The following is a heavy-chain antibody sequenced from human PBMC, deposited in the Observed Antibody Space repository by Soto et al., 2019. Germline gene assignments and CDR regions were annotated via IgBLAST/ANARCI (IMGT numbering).Heavy chain of an antibody. CDR1: DFTLSGLP. CDR3: AKDADISVYYPDY. CDR2: VSSDGSRR. V-gene: IGHV3-30*18. Sequence: GVSLRPSFQFLDFTLSGLPLTWFGQVPGKGLEWVAIVSSDGSRRFYGESVEGRFSISRDNSKNTLHLQVNSLRGEDTAVYYCAKDADISVYYPDYWGKGTQVTVAS. J-gene: IGHJ4*02. D-gene: IGHD3-22*01.